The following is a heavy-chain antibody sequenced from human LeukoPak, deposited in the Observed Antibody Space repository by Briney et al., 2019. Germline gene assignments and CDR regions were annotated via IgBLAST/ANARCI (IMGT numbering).Heavy chain of an antibody. J-gene: IGHJ5*02. CDR1: GGSISSYY. D-gene: IGHD3-3*01. CDR2: IYYSGST. CDR3: ASITIFGVVPT. Sequence: ASETLSLTCTVSGGSISSYYWSWIRQPPGKGLEWIGYIYYSGSTNYNPSLKSRVTISVDTSKNQFSLKLSSVTAADTAVYYCASITIFGVVPTWGQGTLVTVSS. V-gene: IGHV4-59*08.